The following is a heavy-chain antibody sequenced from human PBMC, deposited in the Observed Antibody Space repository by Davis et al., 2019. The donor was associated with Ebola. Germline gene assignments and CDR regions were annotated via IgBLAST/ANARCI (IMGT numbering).Heavy chain of an antibody. CDR3: ARSRIAGAGWFDP. CDR2: IIPIFGTA. Sequence: SVKVSCKASGGTFSSYAISWVRQAPGQGLEWMGGIIPIFGTANYAQKFQGRVTITADESTSTAYMELSSLRSEDTAVYYCARSRIAGAGWFDPWGQGTLVTVSS. D-gene: IGHD6-19*01. V-gene: IGHV1-69*13. CDR1: GGTFSSYA. J-gene: IGHJ5*02.